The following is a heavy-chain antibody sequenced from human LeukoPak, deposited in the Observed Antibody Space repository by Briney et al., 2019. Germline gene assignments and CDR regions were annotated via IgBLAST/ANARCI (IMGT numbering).Heavy chain of an antibody. CDR1: GFTFSSYA. CDR3: AKAISGSNAVADY. V-gene: IGHV3-23*01. D-gene: IGHD1-26*01. Sequence: PGGSLRLSCAASGFTFSSYAMTWVRQAPGKGLEWVSSISGSGDNTYYADSVKGRFTISRDNSKNTLYLQMNGLRAEDTAVYYCAKAISGSNAVADYWGQGTLVTVSS. CDR2: ISGSGDNT. J-gene: IGHJ4*02.